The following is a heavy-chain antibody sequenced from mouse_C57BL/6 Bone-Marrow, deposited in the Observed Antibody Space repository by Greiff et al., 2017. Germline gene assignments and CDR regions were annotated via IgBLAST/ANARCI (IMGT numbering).Heavy chain of an antibody. CDR2: IYPRSGNT. Sequence: QVQLQQSGAELARPGASVKLSCKASGYTFTSYGISWVKQRTGQGLEWIGEIYPRSGNTYYNEKFKGKATLTADKSSSTAYMELLSLTSEDSAVYFCAREGDYYGPAWFAYWGQGTLVTVSA. CDR3: AREGDYYGPAWFAY. V-gene: IGHV1-81*01. D-gene: IGHD1-1*01. J-gene: IGHJ3*01. CDR1: GYTFTSYG.